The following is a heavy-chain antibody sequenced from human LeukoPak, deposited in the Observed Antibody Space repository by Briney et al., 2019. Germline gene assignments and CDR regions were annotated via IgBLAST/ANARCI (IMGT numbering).Heavy chain of an antibody. D-gene: IGHD3-16*02. Sequence: PSETLSLTCTVSGGSIGTYYWNWVRQSPGTGLEWIGYIYVTGTRYNPYLQSRVTISVDRSRNQFFLKMTSVTAAGAAVYYCARHIGGGIEDMDVWGRGTKVTVSS. CDR2: IYVTGT. CDR3: ARHIGGGIEDMDV. CDR1: GGSIGTYY. V-gene: IGHV4-59*08. J-gene: IGHJ6*03.